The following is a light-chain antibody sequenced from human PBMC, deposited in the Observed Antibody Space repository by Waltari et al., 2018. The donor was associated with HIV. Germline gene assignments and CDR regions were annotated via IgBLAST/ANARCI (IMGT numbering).Light chain of an antibody. J-gene: IGLJ1*01. CDR1: STDVGTYNL. Sequence: QSALTQPASVSGSPGQSITLSCTGTSTDVGTYNLVSWYQQHPGKAPKLIIYEVTKRPSGMSNRFSRSKAGNTASLTISGLQADDEADYYCCSYVDTNIFFGTVTKVTVL. V-gene: IGLV2-23*02. CDR2: EVT. CDR3: CSYVDTNIF.